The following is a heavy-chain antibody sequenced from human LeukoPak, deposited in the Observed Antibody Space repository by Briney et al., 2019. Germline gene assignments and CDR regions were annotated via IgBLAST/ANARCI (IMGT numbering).Heavy chain of an antibody. CDR3: ARQPREKTGLYYCDSSGYPPYFDY. Sequence: SETLSLTCTVSGGSISSSSYYWGWIRQPPGKGLEWIGSIYYSGSTYYNPSLKSRVTISVDTSKNQFSLKLSSVTAADTAVYYCARQPREKTGLYYCDSSGYPPYFDYWGQGTLVTVSS. V-gene: IGHV4-39*01. J-gene: IGHJ4*02. D-gene: IGHD3-22*01. CDR2: IYYSGST. CDR1: GGSISSSSYY.